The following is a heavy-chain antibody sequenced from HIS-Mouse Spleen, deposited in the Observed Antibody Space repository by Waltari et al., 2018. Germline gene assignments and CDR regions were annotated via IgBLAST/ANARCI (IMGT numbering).Heavy chain of an antibody. Sequence: QLQLQESGPGLVKPSETLSLTCTVSGGSISSSSYYWGWIRQPPGKGLEWIGSIYYSGSTYSNPSLKSRVTISVDTSKNQFSLKLSSVTAADTAVYYCARDRELYFDYWGQGTLVTVSS. CDR2: IYYSGST. D-gene: IGHD1-26*01. J-gene: IGHJ4*02. CDR1: GGSISSSSYY. CDR3: ARDRELYFDY. V-gene: IGHV4-39*07.